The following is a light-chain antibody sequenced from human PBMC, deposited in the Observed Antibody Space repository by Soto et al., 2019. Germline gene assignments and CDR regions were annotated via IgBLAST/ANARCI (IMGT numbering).Light chain of an antibody. V-gene: IGLV1-44*01. CDR1: SSKIGSNT. Sequence: QSVLTQPPSASGTPGQRVTISCSGSSSKIGSNTVNWYQQLPGTAPKLLIYSNNQRPSGVPDRFSGSKSGTSASLAISGLQSEDEADYYCAAWDDSLNGYVFGTGTKVPS. CDR2: SNN. J-gene: IGLJ1*01. CDR3: AAWDDSLNGYV.